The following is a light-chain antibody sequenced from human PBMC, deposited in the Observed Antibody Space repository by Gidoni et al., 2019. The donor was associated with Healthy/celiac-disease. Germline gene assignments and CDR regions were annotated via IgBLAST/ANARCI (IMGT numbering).Light chain of an antibody. Sequence: QSALTQPAPASGSPGQSITISCTGTSSNVGGYNYVSWYQQHPGKAPKLMIDDVSNRPSGVSNRFSGSKSGNTASLTISGLQAEDEADYYCSSYTSSSTVVFGGGTKLTVL. CDR1: SSNVGGYNY. V-gene: IGLV2-14*03. J-gene: IGLJ2*01. CDR2: DVS. CDR3: SSYTSSSTVV.